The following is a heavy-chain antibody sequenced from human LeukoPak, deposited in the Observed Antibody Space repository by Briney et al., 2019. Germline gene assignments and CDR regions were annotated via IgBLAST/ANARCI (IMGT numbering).Heavy chain of an antibody. CDR2: ISGSGGST. D-gene: IGHD3-10*01. V-gene: IGHV3-23*01. CDR1: GFTFSSYA. J-gene: IGHJ4*02. Sequence: LTGGSLRLSCAASGFTFSSYAMSWVRQAPGKGLEWVSAISGSGGSTYYADSVKGRFTISRDNSKNTLYLQMNSLRAEDTAVYYCAKDRLALLWFGELSSDGNYWGQGTLVTVSS. CDR3: AKDRLALLWFGELSSDGNY.